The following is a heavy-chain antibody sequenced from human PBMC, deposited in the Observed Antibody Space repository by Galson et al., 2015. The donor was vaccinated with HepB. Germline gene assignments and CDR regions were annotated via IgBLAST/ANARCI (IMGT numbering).Heavy chain of an antibody. Sequence: SLRLSCAASGFIFSGSTMHWVRQASGKGLEWVGRIRTKPNSYATAYGDSVKGRFTISRDDSKKTAYLQMNSLKTEDTAVYYCTSRTTPAVAGTVDYWGQGTLVTVSS. D-gene: IGHD6-19*01. CDR1: GFIFSGST. CDR2: IRTKPNSYAT. CDR3: TSRTTPAVAGTVDY. V-gene: IGHV3-73*01. J-gene: IGHJ4*02.